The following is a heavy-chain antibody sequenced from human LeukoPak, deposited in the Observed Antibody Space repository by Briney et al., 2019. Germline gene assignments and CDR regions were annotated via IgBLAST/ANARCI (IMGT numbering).Heavy chain of an antibody. CDR2: IWSDGTDK. V-gene: IGHV3-33*06. CDR1: GFTFSHYG. D-gene: IGHD4-11*01. CDR3: AKDAQRGFDFSNSLES. J-gene: IGHJ4*02. Sequence: GGSLRLSCATSGFTFSHYGMHWVRQAPGKGLEWVAVIWSDGTDKYYGDSVKGRFTISRDNSKNTVCLQMNSLRVEGTAVYYCAKDAQRGFDFSNSLESWGQGTLVTVSS.